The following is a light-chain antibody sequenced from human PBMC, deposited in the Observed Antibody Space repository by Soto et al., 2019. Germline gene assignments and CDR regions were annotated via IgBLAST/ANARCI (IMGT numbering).Light chain of an antibody. CDR3: QEYNSYS. Sequence: DIQMTQSPSTLSASVGDRVTITCRASQSISSWLAWYQQKPGKAPKLLIYDASSLESGVPLRFSGSGSGTAFTLTISSLQPDDFATYYCQEYNSYSFGQGTKVDIK. V-gene: IGKV1-5*01. CDR2: DAS. CDR1: QSISSW. J-gene: IGKJ1*01.